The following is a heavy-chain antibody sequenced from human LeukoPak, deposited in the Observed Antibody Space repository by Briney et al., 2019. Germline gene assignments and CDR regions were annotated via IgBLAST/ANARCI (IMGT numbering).Heavy chain of an antibody. D-gene: IGHD1-7*01. CDR1: GFTFSSYG. Sequence: GGSLRLSCAASGFTFSSYGTSWVRQAPGKGLEWVSAISGSGGNTYYTDSVKGRFTISRDNSQNTLYLQMNTLSPADTAIYYCATWGTSGRFDYWGQGTLVAVSS. CDR2: ISGSGGNT. V-gene: IGHV3-23*01. CDR3: ATWGTSGRFDY. J-gene: IGHJ4*02.